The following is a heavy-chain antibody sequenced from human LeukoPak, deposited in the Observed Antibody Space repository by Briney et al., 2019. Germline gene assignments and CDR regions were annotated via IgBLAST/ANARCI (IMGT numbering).Heavy chain of an antibody. V-gene: IGHV1-8*01. D-gene: IGHD5-12*01. CDR1: GYTFSGYD. J-gene: IGHJ6*02. CDR3: ASPTKQDTVADQYSGSTRHYYGMAV. Sequence: ASVKVSCRASGYTFSGYDINWVRQAPGQGLEWMGWMNPNSGNTGSAQKFQGRVTMTRDTSISTAYMELSNLRSEDTAVYYCASPTKQDTVADQYSGSTRHYYGMAVWGQGTTVTVSS. CDR2: MNPNSGNT.